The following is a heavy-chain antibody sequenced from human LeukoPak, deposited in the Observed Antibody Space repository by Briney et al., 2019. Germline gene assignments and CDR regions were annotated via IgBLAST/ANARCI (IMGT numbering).Heavy chain of an antibody. D-gene: IGHD4-17*01. CDR2: IYYSGST. J-gene: IGHJ3*02. Sequence: SETLSLTCTVSGGSLSSYYWSWIRQPPVKGLEWIGYIYYSGSTNYNPSLKSRVTISVDTSKNQFSLKLSSMTAADTAVYYCATDRGDYGDLDAFNIWGQGTLVTVSS. CDR1: GGSLSSYY. V-gene: IGHV4-59*12. CDR3: ATDRGDYGDLDAFNI.